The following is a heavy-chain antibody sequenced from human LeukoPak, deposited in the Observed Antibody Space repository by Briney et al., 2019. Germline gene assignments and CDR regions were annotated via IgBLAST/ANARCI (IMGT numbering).Heavy chain of an antibody. CDR1: GFTFSSYR. J-gene: IGHJ3*02. CDR3: ARDPARGIVVVPAAIPLDAFDI. V-gene: IGHV3-48*02. CDR2: ISSSSSTI. Sequence: GGSLRLSCAASGFTFSSYRMNWVRQAPGKGLEWVSYISSSSSTIYYADSVKGRFTISRDNAKNSLYLQMNSLRDEDTAVYYCARDPARGIVVVPAAIPLDAFDIWGQGTMVTVSS. D-gene: IGHD2-2*01.